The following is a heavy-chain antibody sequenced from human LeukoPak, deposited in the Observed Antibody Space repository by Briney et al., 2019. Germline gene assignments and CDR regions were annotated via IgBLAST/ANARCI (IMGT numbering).Heavy chain of an antibody. Sequence: GGSLRLSCAASGFTFSSYAMHWVRQAPGKGLEWVAVISYDGSNKYYADSVKGRFTISRDNSKNTLYLQMNSLGAEDTAVYYCARTPDYIDFVYWGQGTLVTVSS. CDR3: ARTPDYIDFVY. V-gene: IGHV3-30-3*01. D-gene: IGHD4/OR15-4a*01. CDR1: GFTFSSYA. CDR2: ISYDGSNK. J-gene: IGHJ4*02.